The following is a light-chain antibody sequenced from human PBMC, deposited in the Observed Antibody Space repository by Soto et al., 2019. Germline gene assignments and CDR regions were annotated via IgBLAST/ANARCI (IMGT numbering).Light chain of an antibody. CDR2: DAS. J-gene: IGKJ1*01. CDR1: QSVSSRS. Sequence: EIVLTQSPGTLSLSPGERATLSCRASQSVSSRSLAWYQQKPGQAPRLLIYDASNRATGIPDRFSGSGSGTHFTLTISRLEPEDFAMYYCQQYSNSRTFGQGTKVEVK. CDR3: QQYSNSRT. V-gene: IGKV3-20*01.